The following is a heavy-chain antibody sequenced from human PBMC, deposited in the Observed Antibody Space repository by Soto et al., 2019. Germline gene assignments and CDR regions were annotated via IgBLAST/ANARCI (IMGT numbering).Heavy chain of an antibody. CDR2: IYRTGST. D-gene: IGHD1-7*01. Sequence: SETLSLTCAVSGGSFTSNNWWTWVRQPPGQGLEWIGEIYRTGSTNYNPSLKIRVTISLDKSENQFSLKVTSLTAADTAVYYCASRDPGTSVDYWGQGTLVTVSS. CDR1: GGSFTSNNW. V-gene: IGHV4-4*02. J-gene: IGHJ4*02. CDR3: ASRDPGTSVDY.